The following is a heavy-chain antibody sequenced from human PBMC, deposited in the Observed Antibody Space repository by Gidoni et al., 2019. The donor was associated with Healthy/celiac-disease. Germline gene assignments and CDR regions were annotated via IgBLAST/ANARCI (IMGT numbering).Heavy chain of an antibody. CDR2: IYHSGST. V-gene: IGHV4-38-2*02. Sequence: QVQLQESGPGLVKPSETLSLTCTVSGYSISSGYYWGWIRQPPGKGLEWIGSIYHSGSTYYNPSLKSRVTISVDTSKNQFSLKLSSVTAADTAVYYCASLNIDYYGSGSWYYMDVWGKGTTVTVSS. CDR3: ASLNIDYYGSGSWYYMDV. J-gene: IGHJ6*03. CDR1: GYSISSGYY. D-gene: IGHD3-10*01.